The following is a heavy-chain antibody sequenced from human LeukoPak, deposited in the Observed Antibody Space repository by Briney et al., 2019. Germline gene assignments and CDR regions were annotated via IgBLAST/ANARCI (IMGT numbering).Heavy chain of an antibody. Sequence: PSETLSLTCAVYGGSFSGYYWSWIRQPPGKGLEWIGEINHSGSTNYNPSLKSRVTISVDTSKNQFSLKLSSVTAADTAVYYCARYGYSSGWYFNWFDPWGQGTPVTVSS. CDR3: ARYGYSSGWYFNWFDP. CDR2: INHSGST. D-gene: IGHD6-19*01. J-gene: IGHJ5*02. CDR1: GGSFSGYY. V-gene: IGHV4-34*01.